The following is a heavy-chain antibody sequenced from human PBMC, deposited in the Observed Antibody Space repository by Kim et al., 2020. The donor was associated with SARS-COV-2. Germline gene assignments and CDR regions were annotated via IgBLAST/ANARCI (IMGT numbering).Heavy chain of an antibody. CDR1: GGTFSSYA. Sequence: SVKVSCKASGGTFSSYAISWVRQAPGQGLEWMGGIIPIFGTANYAQKFQGRVTITADESTSTAYMELSSLRSEDTAVYYCARDSSGYYYTTYYYYGMDVWGQGTTVTVSS. D-gene: IGHD3-22*01. J-gene: IGHJ6*02. V-gene: IGHV1-69*13. CDR2: IIPIFGTA. CDR3: ARDSSGYYYTTYYYYGMDV.